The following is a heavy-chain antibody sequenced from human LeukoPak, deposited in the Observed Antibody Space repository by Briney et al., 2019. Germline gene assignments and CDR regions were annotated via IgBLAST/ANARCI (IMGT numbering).Heavy chain of an antibody. Sequence: SQTLSLTCTVSGDSISSGSYYWSWIRQPPGKGLEWIGYIYYSGSTNYNPSLKSRVTISVDTSKNQFSLKLSSVTAADTAVYYCARGRSTFDYWGQGTLVTVSS. J-gene: IGHJ4*02. CDR3: ARGRSTFDY. CDR1: GDSISSGSYY. CDR2: IYYSGST. V-gene: IGHV4-61*01. D-gene: IGHD1-26*01.